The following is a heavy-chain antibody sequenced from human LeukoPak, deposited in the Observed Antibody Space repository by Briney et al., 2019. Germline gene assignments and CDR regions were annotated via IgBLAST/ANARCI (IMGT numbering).Heavy chain of an antibody. D-gene: IGHD1-1*01. CDR1: GFTFSSYA. V-gene: IGHV3-30-3*01. CDR3: ARDRTGNFDY. J-gene: IGHJ4*02. Sequence: GGSLRLSYAASGFTFSSYAMHWVRQAPGKGLEWVAVISYDGSNKYYADSVKGRFTISRDNSKNTLYLQMNSLRAEDTAVYYCARDRTGNFDYWGQGTLVTVSS. CDR2: ISYDGSNK.